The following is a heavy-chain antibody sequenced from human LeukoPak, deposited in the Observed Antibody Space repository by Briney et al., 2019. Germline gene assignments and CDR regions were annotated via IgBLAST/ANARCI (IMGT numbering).Heavy chain of an antibody. J-gene: IGHJ5*02. CDR1: GYSFTSYG. CDR2: INAYNGNT. CDR3: ARDGGDCLDP. Sequence: ASVTVSCKASGYSFTSYGISWVRQAPGQGLEWMGWINAYNGNTNDAQKLQGRITIITVTTTNTDYTEMRSLRSDDTAVYYCARDGGDCLDPWGQGTLVTVSS. D-gene: IGHD2-21*02. V-gene: IGHV1-18*01.